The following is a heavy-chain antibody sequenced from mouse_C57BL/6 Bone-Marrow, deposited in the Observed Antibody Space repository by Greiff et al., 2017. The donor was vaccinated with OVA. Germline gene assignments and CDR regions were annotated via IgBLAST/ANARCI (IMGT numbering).Heavy chain of an antibody. Sequence: EVKLVESGGDLVKPGGSLKLSCAASGFTFSSYGMSWVRQTPDKRLEWVATISSGGSYTYYPDSVKGRFTISRDNAKNTLYLQMSSLKSEDTAMYYCARQDYGGQGTLVTVSA. CDR1: GFTFSSYG. CDR3: ARQDY. CDR2: ISSGGSYT. V-gene: IGHV5-6*01. J-gene: IGHJ3*01.